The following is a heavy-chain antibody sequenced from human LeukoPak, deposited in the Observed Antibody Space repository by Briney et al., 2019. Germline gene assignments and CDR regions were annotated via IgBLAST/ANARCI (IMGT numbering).Heavy chain of an antibody. J-gene: IGHJ4*02. D-gene: IGHD6-13*01. CDR3: SRDLSSAWFYY. V-gene: IGHV4-59*12. CDR2: ISYSGYT. CDR1: GGSISSYY. Sequence: SETLSLTCTVSGGSISSYYWSWIRQPPGKGLEWIGTISYSGYTYYNPSLESRVTISVDMSKNQVSLKLNSVTAADTAVYYCSRDLSSAWFYYWGQGTLVTVSS.